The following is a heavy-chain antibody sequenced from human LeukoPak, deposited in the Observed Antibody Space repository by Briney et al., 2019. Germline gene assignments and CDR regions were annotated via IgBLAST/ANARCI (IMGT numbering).Heavy chain of an antibody. J-gene: IGHJ4*01. V-gene: IGHV4-39*07. D-gene: IGHD2-15*01. CDR3: AREDGCSGGSCYSDY. CDR1: GGSISSSSYY. Sequence: SETLSLTCTVSGGSISSSSYYWGWIRQPPGKGLEWIGSIYYSGSTYYNPSLKSRVTISVDTSKNQFSLKLSSVTAADTAVYYCAREDGCSGGSCYSDYWGQGTLVTVSS. CDR2: IYYSGST.